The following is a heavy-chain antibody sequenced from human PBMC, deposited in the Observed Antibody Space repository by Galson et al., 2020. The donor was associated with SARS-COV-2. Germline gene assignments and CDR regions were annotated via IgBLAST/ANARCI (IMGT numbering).Heavy chain of an antibody. J-gene: IGHJ3*02. Sequence: QLGESLKISCAASGFTFSSYAMHWVRQAPGKGLERVAVISYDGSNKYYADSAKGRFTISRDNSKNTLYLQMNSLRAEDTAVYYCARRYSGSYSGAFDIWGQGTMVTVSS. D-gene: IGHD1-26*01. V-gene: IGHV3-30*04. CDR1: GFTFSSYA. CDR2: ISYDGSNK. CDR3: ARRYSGSYSGAFDI.